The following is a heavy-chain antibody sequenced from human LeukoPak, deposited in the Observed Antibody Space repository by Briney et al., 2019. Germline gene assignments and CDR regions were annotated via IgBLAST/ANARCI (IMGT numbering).Heavy chain of an antibody. D-gene: IGHD5-12*01. V-gene: IGHV4-59*01. CDR3: ARGGLRLLDY. CDR2: IYYSGST. Sequence: SETLSLTCTVSGGSISSYYWSWIRQPPGKGQEWIGYIYYSGSTNYNPSLKSRVTISVDTSKNQFSLKLSSVTAADTAVYYCARGGLRLLDYWGQGTLVTVSS. J-gene: IGHJ4*02. CDR1: GGSISSYY.